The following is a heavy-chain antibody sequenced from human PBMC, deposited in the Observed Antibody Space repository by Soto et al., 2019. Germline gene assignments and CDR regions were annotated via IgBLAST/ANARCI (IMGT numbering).Heavy chain of an antibody. V-gene: IGHV3-66*01. CDR1: GFTVSSNY. CDR2: IYSGGST. J-gene: IGHJ4*02. Sequence: WGSLRLSCAASGFTVSSNYMSWVLQAPGKGLEWVSVIYSGGSTYYADSVKGRFTISRDNSKNTLYLQMNSLRAEDTAVYYCARGPSGSYYHFDYWGQGTLVTVSS. D-gene: IGHD1-26*01. CDR3: ARGPSGSYYHFDY.